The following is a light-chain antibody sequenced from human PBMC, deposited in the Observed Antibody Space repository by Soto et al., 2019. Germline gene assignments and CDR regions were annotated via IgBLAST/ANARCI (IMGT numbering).Light chain of an antibody. CDR1: QSVSSY. Sequence: EIVLTQSPATLSLSPGERATLSCRASQSVSSYLGWYQQKPGQAPRLFIYDASNRAHGIPARFSGSGSGTDFTLTISSLEPEDFAVYYCQQRSNWPLTFGGGTKVDIK. CDR2: DAS. J-gene: IGKJ4*01. CDR3: QQRSNWPLT. V-gene: IGKV3-11*01.